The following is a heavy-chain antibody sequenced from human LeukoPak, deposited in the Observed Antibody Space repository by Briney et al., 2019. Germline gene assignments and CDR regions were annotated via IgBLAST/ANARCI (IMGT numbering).Heavy chain of an antibody. D-gene: IGHD6-19*01. J-gene: IGHJ4*02. V-gene: IGHV4-59*01. Sequence: SETLSLTCTVSGGSISSYFWSWIRQPPGKGLEWIGHIYYSGRTNYSPSLKSRVTISVDTSKNQFSLILSPVTAADTAVYYCARDRGSSGWYGEGYFDYWGQGILVTVPP. CDR3: ARDRGSSGWYGEGYFDY. CDR2: IYYSGRT. CDR1: GGSISSYF.